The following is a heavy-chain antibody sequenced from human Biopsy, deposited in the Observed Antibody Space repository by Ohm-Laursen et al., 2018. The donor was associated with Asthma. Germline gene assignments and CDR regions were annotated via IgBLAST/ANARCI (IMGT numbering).Heavy chain of an antibody. Sequence: SETLSLTCTVSGGSITSSSYYWGWIRQPPGKGMEWIGSMYHSGSHYYHPSLKSRATISVDTSKNHLSLKMSSVTAADTAVYFCVRHQYSSSWSTLDYWGQGALVTVSS. CDR3: VRHQYSSSWSTLDY. D-gene: IGHD3-22*01. CDR1: GGSITSSSYY. J-gene: IGHJ4*02. V-gene: IGHV4-39*01. CDR2: MYHSGSH.